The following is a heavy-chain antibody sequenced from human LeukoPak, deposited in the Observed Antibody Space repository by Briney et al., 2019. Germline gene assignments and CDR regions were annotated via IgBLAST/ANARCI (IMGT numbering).Heavy chain of an antibody. CDR3: ASGVGEFFPDAFNI. J-gene: IGHJ3*02. CDR2: INHRGGT. V-gene: IGHV4-34*01. D-gene: IGHD3-10*01. CDR1: GGSFSDYS. Sequence: KPSQTLSLTCAVFGGSFSDYSSTWVRQTPGKGLEWVGEINHRGGTNYNPSLKSRLTISVDTSKNQFSLNLTSVTAADTAVYYCASGVGEFFPDAFNIWGQGTMVGVFS.